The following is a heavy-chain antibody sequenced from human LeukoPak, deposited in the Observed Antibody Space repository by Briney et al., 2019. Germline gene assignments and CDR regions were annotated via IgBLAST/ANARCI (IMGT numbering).Heavy chain of an antibody. CDR2: IYYSGTT. D-gene: IGHD1-26*01. Sequence: PSETLSLTCKVSGGSISSSSYYWGWIRQSPGKGLEWIGSIYYSGTTYYNPSLKTRVTIFVDTSKNQFSLKLSSVTAADTAVYYRARLVGAATDPFDYWGQGTLVTVSS. J-gene: IGHJ4*02. V-gene: IGHV4-39*01. CDR1: GGSISSSSYY. CDR3: ARLVGAATDPFDY.